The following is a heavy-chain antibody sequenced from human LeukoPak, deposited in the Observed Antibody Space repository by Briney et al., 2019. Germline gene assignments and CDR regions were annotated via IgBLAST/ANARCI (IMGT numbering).Heavy chain of an antibody. Sequence: PSETLSLTCAVYGGSFSGYYWSWIRQPPGKGLEWIGEINHSGSTNYNPSLKSRVTISVDTSKNQFSLKLSSVTAADTAVYYCARLGPARYDYAWGSYRSTGPDYWGQGTLVTVSS. CDR2: INHSGST. CDR3: ARLGPARYDYAWGSYRSTGPDY. CDR1: GGSFSGYY. V-gene: IGHV4-34*01. J-gene: IGHJ4*02. D-gene: IGHD3-16*02.